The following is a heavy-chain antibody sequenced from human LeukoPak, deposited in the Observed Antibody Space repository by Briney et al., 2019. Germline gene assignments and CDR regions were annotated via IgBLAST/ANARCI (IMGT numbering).Heavy chain of an antibody. D-gene: IGHD2-2*01. CDR2: INSDGSST. Sequence: GGSLRLSCATSGITNAWMSWVRQAPGKGLVWVSRINSDGSSTSYADSVKGRFTISRDNAKNTLYLHMNSLRAEDTAVYYCASIVVPAAPDDYWGQGTLVTVSS. CDR1: GITNAW. J-gene: IGHJ4*02. CDR3: ASIVVPAAPDDY. V-gene: IGHV3-74*01.